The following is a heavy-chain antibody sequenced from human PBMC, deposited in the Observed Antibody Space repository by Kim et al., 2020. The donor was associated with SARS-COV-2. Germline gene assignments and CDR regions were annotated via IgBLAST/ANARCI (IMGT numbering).Heavy chain of an antibody. J-gene: IGHJ4*02. D-gene: IGHD2-2*01. CDR2: YGT. V-gene: IGHV3-72*01. Sequence: YGTEYASSVRGRFTISRDDSQNSLYLQMSSLKTEDTALYYCTRAYIDAGDYWGQGTLVTDSS. CDR3: TRAYIDAGDY.